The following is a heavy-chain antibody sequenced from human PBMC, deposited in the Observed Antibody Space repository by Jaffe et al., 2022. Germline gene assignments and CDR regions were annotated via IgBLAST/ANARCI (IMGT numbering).Heavy chain of an antibody. V-gene: IGHV3-48*03. CDR3: ARDRSSTTYYYGSGSYYDFQH. CDR1: GFTFSSYE. D-gene: IGHD3-10*01. CDR2: ISSSGSTI. J-gene: IGHJ1*01. Sequence: EVQLVESGGGLVQPGGSLRLSCAASGFTFSSYEMNWVRQAPGKGLEWVSYISSSGSTIYYADSVKGRFTISRDNAKNSLYLQMNSLRAEDTAVYYCARDRSSTTYYYGSGSYYDFQHWGQGTLVTVSS.